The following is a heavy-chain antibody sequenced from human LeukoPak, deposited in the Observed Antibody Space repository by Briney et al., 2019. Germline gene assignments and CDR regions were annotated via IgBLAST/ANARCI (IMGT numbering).Heavy chain of an antibody. Sequence: GGSLRLSCAASGFTFSSYGMHWVRQAPGKGLEWVAFIRYDGSNKYYADSVKGRFTISRDNSKNTLYLQMNSLRAEDTAVYFCAKRRSSGWSRWFDPWGQGTLVTVSS. J-gene: IGHJ5*02. V-gene: IGHV3-30*02. CDR2: IRYDGSNK. D-gene: IGHD6-19*01. CDR1: GFTFSSYG. CDR3: AKRRSSGWSRWFDP.